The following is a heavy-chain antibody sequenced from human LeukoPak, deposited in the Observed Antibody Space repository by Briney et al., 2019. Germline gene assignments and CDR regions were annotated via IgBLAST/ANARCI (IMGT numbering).Heavy chain of an antibody. D-gene: IGHD1-26*01. J-gene: IGHJ3*02. CDR2: IYTSGST. Sequence: SETLSLTCAVYGGSSSGYYWSWIRQPAGKGLEWIGRIYTSGSTNYNPSLKSRVTMSVDTSKNQFSLKLSSVTAADTAVYYCARDWSYSGSHFDIWGQGTMVTVPS. V-gene: IGHV4-4*07. CDR3: ARDWSYSGSHFDI. CDR1: GGSSSGYY.